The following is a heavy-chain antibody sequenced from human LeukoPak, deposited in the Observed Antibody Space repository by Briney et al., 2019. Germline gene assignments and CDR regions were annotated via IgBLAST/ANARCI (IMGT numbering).Heavy chain of an antibody. V-gene: IGHV1-24*01. CDR2: FDPEDGKT. J-gene: IGHJ4*02. CDR3: ATIAGDDYYFDY. D-gene: IGHD2-21*02. CDR1: GYTLTELS. Sequence: ASVKVSCKVSGYTLTELSMHWVRQAPGKGLEWMGGFDPEDGKTIYAQKFQGRVTMTEDTSTDTAYMELSSLRSEDTAVYYCATIAGDDYYFDYWGQGTLVTVSS.